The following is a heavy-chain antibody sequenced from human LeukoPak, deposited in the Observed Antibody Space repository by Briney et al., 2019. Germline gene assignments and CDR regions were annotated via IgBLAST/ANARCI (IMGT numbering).Heavy chain of an antibody. Sequence: PSETLSLTCAVYGGSFSGYYWSWIRQPPGKGLEWIGEINHSGSTNYNPSLKSRVTISVDTSKNQFSLKLSSVTAADTAVYYCARGQGRGCSGGSCYYYYYGMDVWAKGPRSPSPQ. CDR3: ARGQGRGCSGGSCYYYYYGMDV. V-gene: IGHV4-34*01. D-gene: IGHD2-15*01. CDR2: INHSGST. J-gene: IGHJ6*04. CDR1: GGSFSGYY.